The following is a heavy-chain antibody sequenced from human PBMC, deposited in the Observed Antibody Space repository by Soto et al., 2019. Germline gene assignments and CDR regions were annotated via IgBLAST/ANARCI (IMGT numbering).Heavy chain of an antibody. Sequence: GRSLRLSCAASGFTFSSYSMNWVRQAPGKGLEWVSYISSSSSTIYYADSVKGRFTISRDNAKNSLYLQMNSLRAEDTAVYYCARFFGGGWYEFDYWGQGTLVTVSS. D-gene: IGHD6-19*01. CDR1: GFTFSSYS. CDR3: ARFFGGGWYEFDY. V-gene: IGHV3-48*01. J-gene: IGHJ4*02. CDR2: ISSSSSTI.